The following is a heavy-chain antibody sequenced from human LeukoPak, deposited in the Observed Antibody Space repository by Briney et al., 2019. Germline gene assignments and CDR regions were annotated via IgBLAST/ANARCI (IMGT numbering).Heavy chain of an antibody. V-gene: IGHV1-24*01. Sequence: ASVKVSCKVSGYTLTELSMHWVRQAPGKGLEWMGGFDPEDGETIYAQKFQGRVTMTEDTSTGTAYMELSSLRSEDTAVYYCATVEAAAGLSYFDYWGQGTLVTVSS. D-gene: IGHD6-13*01. CDR3: ATVEAAAGLSYFDY. CDR1: GYTLTELS. CDR2: FDPEDGET. J-gene: IGHJ4*02.